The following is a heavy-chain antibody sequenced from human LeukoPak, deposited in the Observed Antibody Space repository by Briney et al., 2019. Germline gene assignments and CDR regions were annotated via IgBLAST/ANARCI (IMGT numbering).Heavy chain of an antibody. CDR2: ISGSGGST. V-gene: IGHV3-23*01. Sequence: GGSLRLSCAASGFTFSSYAMGWVRQAPGKGLEWVSAISGSGGSTYYADSVKGRFTISRDNSKNTLYLQMNSLRAEDTAVYYCAKLAAGGNSAGRWFDPWGQGTLVTVSS. CDR3: AKLAAGGNSAGRWFDP. CDR1: GFTFSSYA. D-gene: IGHD4-23*01. J-gene: IGHJ5*02.